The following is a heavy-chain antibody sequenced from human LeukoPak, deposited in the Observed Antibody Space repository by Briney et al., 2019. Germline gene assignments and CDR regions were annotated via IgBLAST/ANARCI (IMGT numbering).Heavy chain of an antibody. D-gene: IGHD1-14*01. V-gene: IGHV4-59*01. CDR2: IYYSGST. CDR3: ARFPALAEFYYYGMDV. CDR1: GGSISSYY. Sequence: PSETLSLTCTVSGGSISSYYRSWIRQPPGKGLEWIGYIYYSGSTNYNPSLKSRVTISVDTSKNQFSLKLSSVTAADTAVYYCARFPALAEFYYYGMDVWGQGTTVTVSS. J-gene: IGHJ6*02.